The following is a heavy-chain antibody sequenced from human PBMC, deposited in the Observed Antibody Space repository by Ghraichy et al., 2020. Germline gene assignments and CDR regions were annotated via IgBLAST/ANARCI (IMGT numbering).Heavy chain of an antibody. CDR1: EFTFSNYG. V-gene: IGHV3-23*01. Sequence: GGSLRLSCEASEFTFSNYGMSLVRHVPGKGLEWVSCISGSGGSTFYADSVKGRFTTSRDNSKNTLYLQLSSLRAEDTAVYYCTRLKAVGVWFGEVWGQGTLVSVSS. J-gene: IGHJ4*02. CDR2: ISGSGGST. D-gene: IGHD3-10*01. CDR3: TRLKAVGVWFGEV.